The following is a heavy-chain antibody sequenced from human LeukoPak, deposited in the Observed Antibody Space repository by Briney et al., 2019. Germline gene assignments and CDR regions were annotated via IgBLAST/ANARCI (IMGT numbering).Heavy chain of an antibody. Sequence: SETLSLTCTVSGGSISSYYWSWIRQPPGKGLEWIGYIYYSGSTKYNPSLKSRVSISVDTSKDQFSLKLSSVTAADTAVYYCARGAGAGYNLQPFDYWGQGTLVTVSS. D-gene: IGHD5-24*01. J-gene: IGHJ4*02. V-gene: IGHV4-59*08. CDR1: GGSISSYY. CDR3: ARGAGAGYNLQPFDY. CDR2: IYYSGST.